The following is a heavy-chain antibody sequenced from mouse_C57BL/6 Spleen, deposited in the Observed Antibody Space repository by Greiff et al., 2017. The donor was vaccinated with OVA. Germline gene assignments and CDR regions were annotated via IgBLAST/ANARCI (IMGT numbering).Heavy chain of an antibody. CDR1: GYTFTDYY. CDR2: IGPGSGST. V-gene: IGHV1-77*01. CDR3: AREERNFCGYGSSPFDY. Sequence: VQLQQSGAELVKPGASVKISCKASGYTFTDYYINWVKQRPGQGLEWIGKIGPGSGSTYYNEKFKGKATLTADKSSSTAYMQLSSLTSEDSAVYFCAREERNFCGYGSSPFDYWGQGTTLTVSS. J-gene: IGHJ2*01. D-gene: IGHD1-1*01.